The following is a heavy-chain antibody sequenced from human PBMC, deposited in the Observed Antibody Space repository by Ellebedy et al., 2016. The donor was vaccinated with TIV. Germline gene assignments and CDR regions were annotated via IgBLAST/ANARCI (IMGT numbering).Heavy chain of an antibody. Sequence: GESLKISCAASGFTFSAYWMHWVRKSPGKGLVWVSRVNTDGYRTNYADSVKGRFTISRDNAKDTLYMQMNGLRAEDAAVYYCTRTRTSGYSDYWGQGTLVTVSS. J-gene: IGHJ4*01. CDR3: TRTRTSGYSDY. V-gene: IGHV3-74*01. D-gene: IGHD2-15*01. CDR1: GFTFSAYW. CDR2: VNTDGYRT.